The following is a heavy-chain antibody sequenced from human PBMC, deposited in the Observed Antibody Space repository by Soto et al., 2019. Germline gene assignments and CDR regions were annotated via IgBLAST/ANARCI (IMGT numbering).Heavy chain of an antibody. D-gene: IGHD2-2*02. Sequence: QVQLVQSGAEVKKPGSSVKVSCKASGGTFSSYAISWVRQAPGQGLEWMGGIIPIFGTANYAQKFQGRVTITADESTSTAYMELSSLRSEDTAVYYCARDSSSTSCYTCHYYYGMDVWGQGTTVTVS. CDR2: IIPIFGTA. V-gene: IGHV1-69*01. J-gene: IGHJ6*02. CDR3: ARDSSSTSCYTCHYYYGMDV. CDR1: GGTFSSYA.